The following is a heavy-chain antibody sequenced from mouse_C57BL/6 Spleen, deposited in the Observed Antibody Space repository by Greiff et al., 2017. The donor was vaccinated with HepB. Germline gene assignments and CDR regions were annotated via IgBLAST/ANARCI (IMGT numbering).Heavy chain of an antibody. V-gene: IGHV1-82*01. Sequence: VKLVESGPELVKPGASVKISCKASGYAFSSSWMNWVKQRPGKGLEWIGRIYPGDGDTNYNGKFKGKATLTADKSSSTAYMQLSSLTSEDSAVYFCARSAKLREDAMDYWGQGTSVTVSS. CDR2: IYPGDGDT. CDR3: ARSAKLREDAMDY. D-gene: IGHD1-1*01. CDR1: GYAFSSSW. J-gene: IGHJ4*01.